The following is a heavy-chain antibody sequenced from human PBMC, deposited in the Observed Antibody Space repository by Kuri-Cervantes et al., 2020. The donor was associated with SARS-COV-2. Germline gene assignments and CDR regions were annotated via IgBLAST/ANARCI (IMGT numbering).Heavy chain of an antibody. CDR3: ARDRGGGGDPIAYNWFDP. D-gene: IGHD2-21*02. CDR2: IWYDGSNK. V-gene: IGHV3-33*01. CDR1: GFTFNSYG. Sequence: GESLKISCAASGFTFNSYGMHWVRQAPGKGLEWVAVIWYDGSNKYYADSVKGRFTNSRDNSKNTLYLQMNSLRAEDTAVYYCARDRGGGGDPIAYNWFDPWGQGTLVTVSS. J-gene: IGHJ5*02.